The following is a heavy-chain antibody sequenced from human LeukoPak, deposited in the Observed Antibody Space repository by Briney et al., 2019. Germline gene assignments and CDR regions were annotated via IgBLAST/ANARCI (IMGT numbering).Heavy chain of an antibody. V-gene: IGHV1-2*02. CDR2: INPNRGGT. J-gene: IGHJ4*02. D-gene: IGHD3-22*01. CDR1: GYTLTGYY. Sequence: ASVKVSCRASGYTLTGYYMHWVGQAPGQGLEWMGWINPNRGGTNYARKFQGRVTMTRDTSISTVYMELSRLRSDDTAVYYCARAAPESQSIYYDSSGYTQYWGQGTLVTVSS. CDR3: ARAAPESQSIYYDSSGYTQY.